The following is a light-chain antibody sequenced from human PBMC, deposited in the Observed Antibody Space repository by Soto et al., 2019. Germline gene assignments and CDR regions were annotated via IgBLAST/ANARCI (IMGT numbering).Light chain of an antibody. J-gene: IGKJ5*01. V-gene: IGKV3-15*01. Sequence: EIVMTQSPATLSVSPGERATLSCRASQSVGTNLAWYQQKPGQAPWLLIYDASSRATGIPARFSGSASGTEFTLNISSLQSEDFAVYYCQQYNNWPPLTLGQGTRLEIK. CDR2: DAS. CDR1: QSVGTN. CDR3: QQYNNWPPLT.